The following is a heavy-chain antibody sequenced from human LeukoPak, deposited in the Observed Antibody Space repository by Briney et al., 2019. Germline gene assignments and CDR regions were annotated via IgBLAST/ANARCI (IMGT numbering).Heavy chain of an antibody. Sequence: GGSLRLSCTASGFPFSHYWTHWLRQSPGKGVVCVSRTKTDASSTSYADSVKGRFTISRDNTKNTVYLQMDSLRAEDTAVYYCARGLTYYYGSGKFDYWGQGSLVTVSS. CDR2: TKTDASST. D-gene: IGHD3-10*01. CDR1: GFPFSHYW. CDR3: ARGLTYYYGSGKFDY. J-gene: IGHJ4*02. V-gene: IGHV3-74*01.